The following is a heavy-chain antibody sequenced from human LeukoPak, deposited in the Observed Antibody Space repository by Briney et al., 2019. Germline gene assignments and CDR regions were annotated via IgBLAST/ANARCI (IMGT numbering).Heavy chain of an antibody. CDR3: AKDGSHDYYGSGSYYYMDV. Sequence: GGSLRLSCAASGFIFSSYAMTWVRQAPGEGLEWVSGISGSGGSTYYADSVKGRFTISRDNSKNSLYLQMNSLRAEDTALYYCAKDGSHDYYGSGSYYYMDVWGKGTTVTISS. CDR2: ISGSGGST. CDR1: GFIFSSYA. J-gene: IGHJ6*03. D-gene: IGHD3-10*01. V-gene: IGHV3-23*01.